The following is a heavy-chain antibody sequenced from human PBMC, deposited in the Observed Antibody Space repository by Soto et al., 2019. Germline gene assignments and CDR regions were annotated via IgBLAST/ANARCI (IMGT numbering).Heavy chain of an antibody. D-gene: IGHD3-10*01. V-gene: IGHV1-18*01. Sequence: QVQLVQSGAEVKKPGASVKVSCKASGYPFTSCGISWVRQAPGQGREWMGWVSAHNGNTYYAQKFQGRVTLTTDISTSTAYMEVRSLRSDDTAVYYCARDLDGSGNYYTDFWGQGTLVAVSS. CDR3: ARDLDGSGNYYTDF. J-gene: IGHJ4*02. CDR2: VSAHNGNT. CDR1: GYPFTSCG.